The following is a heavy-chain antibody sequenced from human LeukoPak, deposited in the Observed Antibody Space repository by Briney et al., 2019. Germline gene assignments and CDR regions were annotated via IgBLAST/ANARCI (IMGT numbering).Heavy chain of an antibody. CDR1: GFTFSSYA. J-gene: IGHJ4*02. D-gene: IGHD1-26*01. CDR3: ATLRGSYSGSRKPPDY. Sequence: GGSLRLSCAASGFTFSSYAMSWVRQAPGKGLEWVSTISGSGGSPYYADSGKGRFTISRDNSKNTLFLQMNSLRAEDTAVYYCATLRGSYSGSRKPPDYWGQGTLVTVSS. CDR2: ISGSGGSP. V-gene: IGHV3-23*01.